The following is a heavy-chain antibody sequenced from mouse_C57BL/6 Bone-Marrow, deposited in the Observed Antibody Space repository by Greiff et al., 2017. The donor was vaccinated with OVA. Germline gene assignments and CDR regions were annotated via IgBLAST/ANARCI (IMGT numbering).Heavy chain of an antibody. CDR2: IYPGDGDT. V-gene: IGHV1-80*01. CDR1: GYAFSSYW. CDR3: ARSGYYGSSIYWYFDV. J-gene: IGHJ1*03. Sequence: VQLQQSGAELVKPGASVKISCKASGYAFSSYWMNWVKQRPGKGLEWIGQIYPGDGDTNYNGKFKGKATLTADKSSSTAYMQLSSLTSEDSAVYYGARSGYYGSSIYWYFDVWGTGTTVTVSS. D-gene: IGHD1-1*01.